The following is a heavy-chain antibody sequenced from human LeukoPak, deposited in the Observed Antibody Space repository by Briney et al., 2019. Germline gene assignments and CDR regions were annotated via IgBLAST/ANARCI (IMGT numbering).Heavy chain of an antibody. CDR1: GFTFSSYA. V-gene: IGHV3-23*01. J-gene: IGHJ6*02. Sequence: GGSLRLSCAASGFTFSSYAMSWVRQAPGKGLEWVPAISGSGGSTYYADSVKGRFTISRDNSKNTLYLQMNSLRAEDTAVYYCARLTVPGNYYYYYYGMDVWGQGTTVTVSS. CDR2: ISGSGGST. CDR3: ARLTVPGNYYYYYYGMDV. D-gene: IGHD4-11*01.